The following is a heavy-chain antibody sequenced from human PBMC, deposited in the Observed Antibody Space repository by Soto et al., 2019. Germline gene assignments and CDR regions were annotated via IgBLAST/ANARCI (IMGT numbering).Heavy chain of an antibody. V-gene: IGHV4-30-4*01. J-gene: IGHJ4*02. CDR1: GGSISSGDYY. Sequence: QVQLQESGPGLVKPSQTLSLTCTVSGGSISSGDYYWSWIRQPPGKGLEWIGYIHYSGSTYSNPSLKSRVTISVDTSKNQFSLKLSSVTAADTAVYYCARDSLGIRYLDYWGQGTLVTVSS. CDR2: IHYSGST. CDR3: ARDSLGIRYLDY. D-gene: IGHD7-27*01.